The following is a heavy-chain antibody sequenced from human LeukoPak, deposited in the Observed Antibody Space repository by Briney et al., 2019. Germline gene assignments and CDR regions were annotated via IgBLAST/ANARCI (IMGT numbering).Heavy chain of an antibody. Sequence: PGGSLRLSCATSGFSFSDFDMQWVRQAPGQGLEWVAFIRSDGSNTYYGDSVKGRFTISRDNSKKILHLQMNSLRPGDTALYYCAIIPLGGRFDYWGQGTRVIVSS. CDR1: GFSFSDFD. V-gene: IGHV3-30*02. CDR3: AIIPLGGRFDY. D-gene: IGHD3-10*01. CDR2: IRSDGSNT. J-gene: IGHJ4*02.